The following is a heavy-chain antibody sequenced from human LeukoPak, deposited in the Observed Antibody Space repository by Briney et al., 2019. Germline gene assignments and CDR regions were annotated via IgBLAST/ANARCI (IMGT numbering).Heavy chain of an antibody. D-gene: IGHD3-3*01. CDR3: ARDHGPYYDFWSGYYGY. CDR2: TWYDGSNK. J-gene: IGHJ4*02. Sequence: PGGSLRLSCAASGFTFSSYGMHWVRQAPGKGLEWVAVTWYDGSNKYYADSVKGRFTISRDNSKNTLYLQMNSLRAEDTAVYYCARDHGPYYDFWSGYYGYWGQGTLVTVSS. CDR1: GFTFSSYG. V-gene: IGHV3-33*01.